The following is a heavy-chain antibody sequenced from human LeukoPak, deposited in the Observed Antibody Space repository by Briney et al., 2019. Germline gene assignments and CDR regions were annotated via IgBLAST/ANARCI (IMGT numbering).Heavy chain of an antibody. V-gene: IGHV3-48*01. Sequence: GGSLRLSCAASGFTFSSYSMNWVRQAPGKGLEWVSYISSSSSTIYYADSVKGRSTISRDNAKNSLYLQMNSLRAEDTAVYYCARAGKTAAIRYFDWLVPEFDPWGQGTLVTVSS. D-gene: IGHD3-9*01. CDR2: ISSSSSTI. J-gene: IGHJ5*02. CDR3: ARAGKTAAIRYFDWLVPEFDP. CDR1: GFTFSSYS.